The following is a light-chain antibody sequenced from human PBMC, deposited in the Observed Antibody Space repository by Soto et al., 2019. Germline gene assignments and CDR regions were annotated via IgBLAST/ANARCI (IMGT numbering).Light chain of an antibody. Sequence: EIVMTQSPATLSVSPGERATLSCRASQSVSSNLAWYQQKPGQAPRLLIYGASTRATGIPARFSGSGSGTEFTLTISSLLSEDFAVYYCQQYNNWRPLFGQGTRLEIK. CDR2: GAS. CDR3: QQYNNWRPL. V-gene: IGKV3-15*01. CDR1: QSVSSN. J-gene: IGKJ5*01.